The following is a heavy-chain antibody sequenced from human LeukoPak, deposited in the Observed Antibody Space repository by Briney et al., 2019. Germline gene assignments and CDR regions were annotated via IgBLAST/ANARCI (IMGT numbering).Heavy chain of an antibody. CDR2: IYYSGST. CDR3: ARADYYDSSGYSVFDY. CDR1: GGSISSYY. J-gene: IGHJ4*02. Sequence: SETLSLTCTVSGGSISSYYWSRIRQPPGKGLEWIGYIYYSGSTNYNPSLKSRVTISVDTSKNQFSLKLSSVTAADTAVYYCARADYYDSSGYSVFDYWGQGTLVTVSS. D-gene: IGHD3-22*01. V-gene: IGHV4-59*01.